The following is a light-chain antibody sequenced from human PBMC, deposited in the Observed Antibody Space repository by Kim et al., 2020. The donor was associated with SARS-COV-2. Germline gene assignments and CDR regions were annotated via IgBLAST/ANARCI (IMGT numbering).Light chain of an antibody. J-gene: IGLJ2*01. Sequence: VALGQTVSITCQGDSLRSYYTTGYQQKPGQAPIVVVYGKNNRPSGIPDRFSGSSSGNTASLTITGTQAGDEADYYCNSRDNNDYVLFGGGTQLTVL. CDR3: NSRDNNDYVL. V-gene: IGLV3-19*01. CDR1: SLRSYY. CDR2: GKN.